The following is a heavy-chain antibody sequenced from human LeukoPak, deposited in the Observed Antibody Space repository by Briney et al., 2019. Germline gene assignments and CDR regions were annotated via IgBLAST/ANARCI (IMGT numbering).Heavy chain of an antibody. J-gene: IGHJ4*02. CDR2: INPNSGGT. Sequence: VASVNVSCKASGYTFTGYCMHWVRQAPGQGLEWMGWINPNSGGTNYAQKFQGRVTMTRDTSISTAYMELSRLRSDDTAVYYCARAVVAATPASRWGQGTLVTISS. V-gene: IGHV1-2*02. CDR1: GYTFTGYC. CDR3: ARAVVAATPASR. D-gene: IGHD2-15*01.